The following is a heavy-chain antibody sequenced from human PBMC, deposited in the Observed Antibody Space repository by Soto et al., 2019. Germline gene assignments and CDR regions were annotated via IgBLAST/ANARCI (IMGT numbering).Heavy chain of an antibody. CDR2: ISGSGGST. D-gene: IGHD6-6*01. V-gene: IGHV3-23*01. CDR3: AKARPARTAARLNYCGY. CDR1: GFTFSSYA. Sequence: EVQLLESGGGLVQPGGSLRLSCAASGFTFSSYAMSWVRQAPGKGLEWVSAISGSGGSTYYADSVKGRFTISRDNSKKTLYLQMNRLRAEDTAVYYCAKARPARTAARLNYCGYCGQGTLVNVSS. J-gene: IGHJ4*02.